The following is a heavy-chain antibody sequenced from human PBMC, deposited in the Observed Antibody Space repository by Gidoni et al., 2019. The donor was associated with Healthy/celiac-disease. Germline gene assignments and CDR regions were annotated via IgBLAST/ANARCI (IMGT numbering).Heavy chain of an antibody. CDR2: IKSKTDGGTT. D-gene: IGHD3-9*01. Sequence: EVQLVQSGGGLVKPGGSLRLASAASGFTLSNAWMSWVRQAPGKGLEWVGRIKSKTDGGTTDYAAPVKGRFTISRDDSKSTLYLQMNSLKTEDTAVYYCTTHYDILTGYSDPDYWGQGTLVTVSS. J-gene: IGHJ4*02. CDR1: GFTLSNAW. V-gene: IGHV3-15*01. CDR3: TTHYDILTGYSDPDY.